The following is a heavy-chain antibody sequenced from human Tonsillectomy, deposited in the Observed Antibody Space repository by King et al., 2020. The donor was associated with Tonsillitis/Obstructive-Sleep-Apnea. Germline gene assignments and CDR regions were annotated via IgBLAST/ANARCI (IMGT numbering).Heavy chain of an antibody. Sequence: VQLQESGPGLVKPSETLSLTCTVSGGSISSYYWSWIRQPPGKGLAWIGYISYSGSTNYNPSLKSRVTISVDTSKNHFSLRLSSVTAADTAVYYCARVGRRDLGGFGFFDYWGQGTLVTVSS. V-gene: IGHV4-59*01. CDR2: ISYSGST. CDR3: ARVGRRDLGGFGFFDY. D-gene: IGHD3-16*01. CDR1: GGSISSYY. J-gene: IGHJ4*02.